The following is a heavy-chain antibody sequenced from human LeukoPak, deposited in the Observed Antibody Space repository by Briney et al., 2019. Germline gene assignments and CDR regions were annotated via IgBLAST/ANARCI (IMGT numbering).Heavy chain of an antibody. J-gene: IGHJ4*02. CDR1: GFTFSSYW. V-gene: IGHV3-74*01. Sequence: GGSLRLSCAASGFTFSSYWMHWVRQAPGKGLVWVSRINSDGSSTSYAESVKGRFTISRDNAKNTLFLQMSSLRAEDTAAYYCEREGRVNGYDFDNWGQGNLVIVSS. CDR3: EREGRVNGYDFDN. D-gene: IGHD5-12*01. CDR2: INSDGSST.